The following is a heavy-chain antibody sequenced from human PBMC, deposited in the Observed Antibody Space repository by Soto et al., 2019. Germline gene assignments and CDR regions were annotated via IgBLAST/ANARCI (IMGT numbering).Heavy chain of an antibody. D-gene: IGHD4-17*01. CDR1: GGSIGSYH. CDR2: VYYTGTT. J-gene: IGHJ5*02. CDR3: ARDTVLTGMFYL. Sequence: PSETLSLTCTVPGGSIGSYHWSWVRQPPEKGLGWIASVYYTGTTNYNPSLGSRVTISIDAPENQISLTLTSVTAADTAFYYCARDTVLTGMFYLWGQGTLVTVSS. V-gene: IGHV4-59*01.